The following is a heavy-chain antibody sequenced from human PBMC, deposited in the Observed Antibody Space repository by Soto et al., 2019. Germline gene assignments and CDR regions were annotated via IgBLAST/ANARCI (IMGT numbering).Heavy chain of an antibody. CDR2: MNMDGNRI. V-gene: IGHV3-74*01. Sequence: EVQLVESGGGLVQPGGSLRLSCAASGFTFSSYWMHWVRQAPGKGLEWVSRMNMDGNRISYVDSVKGRCTISRDNAKNTFEMEMNIARVEDTAVYYCVRGDGGRYDGHGYLGRHWGQGSLVTVSS. CDR3: VRGDGGRYDGHGYLGRH. J-gene: IGHJ4*02. CDR1: GFTFSSYW. D-gene: IGHD3-22*01.